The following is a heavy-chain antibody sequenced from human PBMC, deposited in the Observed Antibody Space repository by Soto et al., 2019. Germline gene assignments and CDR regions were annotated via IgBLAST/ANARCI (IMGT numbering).Heavy chain of an antibody. CDR2: ICDSGDST. CDR3: AKGRRNGGYFDGDH. D-gene: IGHD2-8*01. J-gene: IGHJ4*02. Sequence: PGGSLRLSCAASGFTFSDYAMSWVRQDPGKGLQWVSVICDSGDSTYYADSVKGRFTISRDRSKNTLYLQMNSLRAEDTAIYYCAKGRRNGGYFDGDHWGQGTLVTVSS. V-gene: IGHV3-23*01. CDR1: GFTFSDYA.